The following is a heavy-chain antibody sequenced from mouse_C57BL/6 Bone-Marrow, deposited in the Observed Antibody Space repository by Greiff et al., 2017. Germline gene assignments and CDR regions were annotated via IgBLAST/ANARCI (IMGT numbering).Heavy chain of an antibody. D-gene: IGHD4-1*01. CDR1: GYTFTSYW. V-gene: IGHV1-7*01. Sequence: VQLQQPGAELAIPGASVKLSCKASGYTFTSYWMHWVKQRPGQGLEWIGYINPSSGYTKSNQKFKDKATLTADNSSSTAYMQLSSLTYEDSAGDYCARRRRNWDLDGWGKGTTLTGSS. J-gene: IGHJ2*01. CDR3: ARRRRNWDLDG. CDR2: INPSSGYT.